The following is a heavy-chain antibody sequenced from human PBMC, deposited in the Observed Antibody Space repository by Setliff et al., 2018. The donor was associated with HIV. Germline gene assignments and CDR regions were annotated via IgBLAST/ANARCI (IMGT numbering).Heavy chain of an antibody. CDR1: GYTFNNYA. V-gene: IGHV7-4-1*02. Sequence: ASVKVSCKASGYTFNNYAMHWVRQAPGQGLEWMGWINTNTGNPTYAQGFTGRFVFSLDTSVSTAYLQISSLKAEDTAVYYCARGIEIWYGSSGYYNAFDIWGQGTMVTVSS. D-gene: IGHD3-22*01. CDR3: ARGIEIWYGSSGYYNAFDI. J-gene: IGHJ3*02. CDR2: INTNTGNP.